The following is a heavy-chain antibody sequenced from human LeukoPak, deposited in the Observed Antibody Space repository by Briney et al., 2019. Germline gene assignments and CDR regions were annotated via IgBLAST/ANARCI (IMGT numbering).Heavy chain of an antibody. J-gene: IGHJ4*02. CDR2: INSDGSHA. V-gene: IGHV3-74*03. CDR3: ARDGQYYYDSPGYYGGLNI. Sequence: GGSLRLSCAASRFTFSGYWMHWVRQAPGKGLVWVSRINSDGSHATYADSVKGRFTISRDNAKDTLYLQMDSLRAEDTAVYYCARDGQYYYDSPGYYGGLNIWGQGTVVTVSS. D-gene: IGHD3-22*01. CDR1: RFTFSGYW.